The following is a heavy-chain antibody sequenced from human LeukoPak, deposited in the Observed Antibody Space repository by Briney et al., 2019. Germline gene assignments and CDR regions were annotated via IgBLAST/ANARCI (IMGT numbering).Heavy chain of an antibody. CDR2: ISSSSSSI. V-gene: IGHV3-21*01. D-gene: IGHD3-22*01. Sequence: PGGSLRLSCAASGFTFSSYSLNWIRQAPGKGLEWVSSISSSSSSIFYAGSVKGRFTISRDNAKNSLYLQMNSLRAEDTAVFYCAREGYDTSGYYPHYHYYYYMDVWGKGTTVTVSS. J-gene: IGHJ6*03. CDR1: GFTFSSYS. CDR3: AREGYDTSGYYPHYHYYYYMDV.